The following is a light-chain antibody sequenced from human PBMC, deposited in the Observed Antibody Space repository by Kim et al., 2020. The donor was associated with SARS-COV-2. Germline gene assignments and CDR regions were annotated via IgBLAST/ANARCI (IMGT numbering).Light chain of an antibody. V-gene: IGLV3-1*01. CDR1: KVGDKF. J-gene: IGLJ1*01. CDR3: QAWDSTFYV. CDR2: QDT. Sequence: SYELTQPPSVSVYPGQTATISCSGHKVGDKFACWYQQKAGQSPVLIIYQDTKRPSGIPERFSGSNSGNTATLTISGTQAADEADYYCQAWDSTFYVFGTGTKVTVL.